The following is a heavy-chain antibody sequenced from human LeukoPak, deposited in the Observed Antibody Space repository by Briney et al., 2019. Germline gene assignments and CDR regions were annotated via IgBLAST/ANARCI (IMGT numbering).Heavy chain of an antibody. V-gene: IGHV3-23*01. D-gene: IGHD3-10*01. CDR3: AREYMDYYYYGMDV. Sequence: GGSLRLSCAASGFSFTSYAMSWVRQTPGKGLEWVSGISGSGGSTYYADSVKGRFTISRDNSKNTLYLQMNSLRAEDTAVYYCAREYMDYYYYGMDVWGQGTTVTVSS. CDR2: ISGSGGST. J-gene: IGHJ6*02. CDR1: GFSFTSYA.